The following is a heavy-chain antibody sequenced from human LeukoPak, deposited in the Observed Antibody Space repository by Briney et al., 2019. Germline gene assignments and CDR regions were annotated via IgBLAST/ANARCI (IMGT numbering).Heavy chain of an antibody. CDR2: INPNSGGT. CDR3: ARGVASRYFDWLLQNYYYYYMDV. V-gene: IGHV1-2*02. D-gene: IGHD3-9*01. Sequence: ASVKVSCKASGYTFTGYYIHWVRQAPGQGLEWMGWINPNSGGTNYAQKFQGRVTMTRDTSISTAYMELSRLRSDDSAVYYCARGVASRYFDWLLQNYYYYYMDVWGKGTTVTVSS. J-gene: IGHJ6*03. CDR1: GYTFTGYY.